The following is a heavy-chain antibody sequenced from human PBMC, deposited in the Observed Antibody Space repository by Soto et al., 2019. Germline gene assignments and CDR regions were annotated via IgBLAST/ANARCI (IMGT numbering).Heavy chain of an antibody. CDR2: IKQDGSEK. CDR3: ARACSSTSCYFGPSGLSLNWFDP. J-gene: IGHJ5*02. D-gene: IGHD2-2*01. V-gene: IGHV3-7*03. CDR1: GFTFSSYW. Sequence: PGGSLRLSCAASGFTFSSYWMSWVRQAPGKGLEWVANIKQDGSEKYYVDSVKGRFTISRDNAKNSLYLQMNSLRAEDTAVYYCARACSSTSCYFGPSGLSLNWFDPWGQGTLVTVSS.